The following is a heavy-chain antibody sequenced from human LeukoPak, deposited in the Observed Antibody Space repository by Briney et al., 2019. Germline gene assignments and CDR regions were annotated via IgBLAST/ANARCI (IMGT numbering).Heavy chain of an antibody. J-gene: IGHJ5*02. D-gene: IGHD6-19*01. CDR1: GYTFTGYY. CDR3: ARDSSGWANWFDP. V-gene: IGHV1-2*02. CDR2: INPNSGGT. Sequence: GSVKVSCKASGYTFTGYYMHWVRQAPGQGLEWMGWINPNSGGTNYAQKFQGRVTMTRDTSISTAYMELSRLRSDDTAVYYCARDSSGWANWFDPWGQGTLVTVSS.